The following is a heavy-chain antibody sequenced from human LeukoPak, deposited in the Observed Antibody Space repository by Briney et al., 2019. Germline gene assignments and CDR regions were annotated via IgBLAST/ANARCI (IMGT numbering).Heavy chain of an antibody. CDR3: AREGLVRNYYYYYMDV. Sequence: PSETLSLTRTVSGGSISSSNYYWGWIRQPPGKGLEWIGSIYYSGSTYYNPSLKSRVTISVDTSKNQFSLKLRSVTAADTAVYYCAREGLVRNYYYYYMDVWGKGTTVTVSS. V-gene: IGHV4-39*07. J-gene: IGHJ6*03. CDR1: GGSISSSNYY. CDR2: IYYSGST. D-gene: IGHD6-19*01.